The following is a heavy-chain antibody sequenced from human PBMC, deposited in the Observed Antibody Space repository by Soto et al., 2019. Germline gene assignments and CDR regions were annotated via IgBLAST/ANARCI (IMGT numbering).Heavy chain of an antibody. V-gene: IGHV4-4*02. CDR3: ASSNNYNWFDP. D-gene: IGHD1-20*01. J-gene: IGHJ5*02. CDR1: GASISSSNW. Sequence: SETLSLTCTVSGASISSSNWWSWVRQPPGKGLEWPGEVYHSGSTKYNPSLKSRVTMSVDKSKNQLTLNLSSVTAADTAVYFCASSNNYNWFDPWGQGTLVTVSS. CDR2: VYHSGST.